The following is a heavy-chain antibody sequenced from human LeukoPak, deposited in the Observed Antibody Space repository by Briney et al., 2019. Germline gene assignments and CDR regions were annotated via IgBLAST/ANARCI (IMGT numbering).Heavy chain of an antibody. J-gene: IGHJ3*02. CDR1: GFTFSSYA. Sequence: GGSLRLSCAASGFTFSSYAMSWVRQAPGKGLEWVSAISGSGGSTYYADSMKGRFTISRDNSKNTLYLQMNSLRAEDTAVYYCAKDRGCSTSCYGEPDDAFDIWGQGTMVTVSS. CDR3: AKDRGCSTSCYGEPDDAFDI. D-gene: IGHD2-2*01. CDR2: ISGSGGST. V-gene: IGHV3-23*01.